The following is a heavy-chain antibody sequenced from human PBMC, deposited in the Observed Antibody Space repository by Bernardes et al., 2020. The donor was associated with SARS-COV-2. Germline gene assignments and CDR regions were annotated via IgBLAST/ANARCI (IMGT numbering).Heavy chain of an antibody. D-gene: IGHD3-3*01. CDR1: GFPFSTYA. CDR2: ISGSGGST. J-gene: IGHJ4*02. V-gene: IGHV3-23*01. CDR3: AKVWSLGYFDS. Sequence: GSLRLSCAASGFPFSTYAMNWVRQAPGKGLEWVSTISGSGGSTYYADSLKGRFTISRDNSKNTLYLQMNSLRAEDTAVYYCAKVWSLGYFDSWGQGTLVTVSS.